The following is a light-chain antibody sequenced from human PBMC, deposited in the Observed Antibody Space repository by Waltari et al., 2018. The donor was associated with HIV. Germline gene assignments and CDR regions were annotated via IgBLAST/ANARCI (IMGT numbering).Light chain of an antibody. V-gene: IGKV3-20*01. CDR3: QQYGSSPGT. CDR2: GAS. CDR1: QSISSNY. J-gene: IGKJ4*01. Sequence: ELVLTQSPGTLSLSPGERATLSCRASQSISSNYLAWYQQKPGQAPRRLMYGASTKATGIPDRFSGRGSGTDVTLTISRPEPEDVAVYYCQQYGSSPGTFGGGTKIQIK.